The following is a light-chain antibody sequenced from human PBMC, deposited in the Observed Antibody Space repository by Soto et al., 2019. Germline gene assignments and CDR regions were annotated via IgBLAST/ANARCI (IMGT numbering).Light chain of an antibody. CDR2: DTS. V-gene: IGKV3-11*01. CDR3: QQRYNWLT. J-gene: IGKJ4*01. CDR1: QSVTKY. Sequence: EIVLTQSPATLSLSPGERATLSCRASQSVTKYVAWYQQKPGQVPRLLVYDTSNRAPGIPARFSGSGSGTDFTLTISNLEAEDSGIYYCQQRYNWLTFGGGTKVE.